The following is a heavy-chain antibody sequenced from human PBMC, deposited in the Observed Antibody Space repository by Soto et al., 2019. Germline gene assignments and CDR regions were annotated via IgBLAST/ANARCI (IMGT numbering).Heavy chain of an antibody. Sequence: SETLSLTCTFSGGSISSGDYYWSWIRQPPGKGLEWIGYIYYSGSTYYNPSLKSRVTISVDTSKNQFSLKLSSVTAADTAVYYCARAPPGRYYFDYWGQGTLVTVSS. CDR2: IYYSGST. CDR1: GGSISSGDYY. J-gene: IGHJ4*02. D-gene: IGHD3-10*01. CDR3: ARAPPGRYYFDY. V-gene: IGHV4-30-4*01.